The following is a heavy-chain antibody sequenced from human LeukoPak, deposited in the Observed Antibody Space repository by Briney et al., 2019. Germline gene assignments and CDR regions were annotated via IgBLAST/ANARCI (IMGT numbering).Heavy chain of an antibody. CDR1: GFTFNSYV. J-gene: IGHJ4*02. V-gene: IGHV3-7*03. Sequence: PGGSLRLSCAASGFTFNSYVINWVRQAPGKGLEWVANIKQDGSEKYYVDSVKGRFTISRDNAKNSLYLQMNSLRAEDTAVYYCARVSSSGWYNDYWGQGTLVTVSS. D-gene: IGHD6-19*01. CDR2: IKQDGSEK. CDR3: ARVSSSGWYNDY.